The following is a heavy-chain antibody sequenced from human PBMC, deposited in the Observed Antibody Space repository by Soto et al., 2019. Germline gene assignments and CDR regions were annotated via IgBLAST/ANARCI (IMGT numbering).Heavy chain of an antibody. CDR3: ARVNIGFLSTVYYFDY. D-gene: IGHD3-16*02. CDR2: ISAYNGNT. J-gene: IGHJ4*02. Sequence: GASVKVSCKASGYTFTSYGISWVRQAPGQGLEWMGWISAYNGNTNYAQKLQGRVTMTTDTSTSTAYMELRSLRSDDTAVYYCARVNIGFLSTVYYFDYRGQGTLVTVSS. CDR1: GYTFTSYG. V-gene: IGHV1-18*01.